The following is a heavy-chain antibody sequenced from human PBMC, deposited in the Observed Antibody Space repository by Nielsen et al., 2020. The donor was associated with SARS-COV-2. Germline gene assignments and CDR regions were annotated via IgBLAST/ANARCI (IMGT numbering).Heavy chain of an antibody. CDR3: ARRGGYCSSTSCYTGGDAFDI. D-gene: IGHD2-2*02. V-gene: IGHV5-51*01. CDR1: GYSFTSYW. J-gene: IGHJ3*02. Sequence: GESLKISCKGSGYSFTSYWIGWVRQMPGKSLEWMGIIYPGDSDTRYSPSFQGQVTISADKSISTAYLQWSSLKASDTAMYYCARRGGYCSSTSCYTGGDAFDIWGQGTMVTVSS. CDR2: IYPGDSDT.